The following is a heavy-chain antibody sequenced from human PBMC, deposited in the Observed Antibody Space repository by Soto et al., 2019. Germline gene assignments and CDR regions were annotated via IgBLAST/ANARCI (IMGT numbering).Heavy chain of an antibody. CDR3: AKDKGDIAVAAFSDY. V-gene: IGHV3-23*01. J-gene: IGHJ4*02. CDR1: GFTFSSYA. Sequence: GGSLRLSCAASGFTFSSYAMSWVRQAPGKGLEWVSAISGSGGSTYYADYVKGRFTISRDNSKNMLFLQMNSLIAEDTAVFYCAKDKGDIAVAAFSDYWGQGTLVTVSS. CDR2: ISGSGGST. D-gene: IGHD6-19*01.